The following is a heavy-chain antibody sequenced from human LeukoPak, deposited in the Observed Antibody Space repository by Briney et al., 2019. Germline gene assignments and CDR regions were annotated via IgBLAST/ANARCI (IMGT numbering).Heavy chain of an antibody. D-gene: IGHD5-18*01. Sequence: GGSLRLSCAASGFTFSSYGMHRVRQAPGKGLEWVAVIWYDGSNKYYADSVKGRFTISRDNSKNTLYLQMNGLRAEDTAVYYCAREAVDTAMVTGIDYWGQGTLVTVSS. CDR3: AREAVDTAMVTGIDY. J-gene: IGHJ4*02. CDR1: GFTFSSYG. V-gene: IGHV3-33*01. CDR2: IWYDGSNK.